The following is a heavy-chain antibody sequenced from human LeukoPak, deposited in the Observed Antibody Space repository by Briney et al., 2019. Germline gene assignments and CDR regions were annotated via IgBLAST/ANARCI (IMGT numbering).Heavy chain of an antibody. CDR1: GFTVSSNY. V-gene: IGHV3-53*01. CDR2: IYSGGST. J-gene: IGHJ4*02. D-gene: IGHD3-22*01. Sequence: GGSLRLSCAASGFTVSSNYMSWVRQAPGKGLEWVSVIYSGGSTYYADSVKGRFTISRDNSKNTLYLQMNSLRAEDTAVYYCAKDINPMIVVSANFDYWGQGTLVTVSS. CDR3: AKDINPMIVVSANFDY.